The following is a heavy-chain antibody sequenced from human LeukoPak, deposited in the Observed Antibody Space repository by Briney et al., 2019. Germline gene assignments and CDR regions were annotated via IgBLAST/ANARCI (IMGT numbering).Heavy chain of an antibody. Sequence: SQTLSLTCALSGDGVSSKTTACNWVSPSPSRGLEWLGRTYDRSKWHNEQAVSVKSRLTINPDTSKNQVYLHLNAVTPEDTAVYYCARLTGDMGDWGQGTLVTVSS. D-gene: IGHD1-20*01. J-gene: IGHJ4*02. CDR3: ARLTGDMGD. CDR1: GDGVSSKTTA. V-gene: IGHV6-1*01. CDR2: TYDRSKWHN.